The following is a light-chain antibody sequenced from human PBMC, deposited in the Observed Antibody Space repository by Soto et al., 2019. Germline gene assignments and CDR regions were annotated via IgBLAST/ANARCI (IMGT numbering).Light chain of an antibody. Sequence: QSVLTQPPSASGTPGQRVTISCSGSNSNIGSNTVNWYQQLPGTAPRFLIYSDKQRPPGVPERFSGSKSGTSASLAIGGLQSEDEADYYCAAWDDSQNAYVFGTGTKLTVL. J-gene: IGLJ1*01. CDR3: AAWDDSQNAYV. V-gene: IGLV1-44*01. CDR1: NSNIGSNT. CDR2: SDK.